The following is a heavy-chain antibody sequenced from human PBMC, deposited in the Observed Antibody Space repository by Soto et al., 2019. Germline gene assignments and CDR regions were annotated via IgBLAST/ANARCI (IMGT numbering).Heavy chain of an antibody. V-gene: IGHV4-4*02. CDR1: GDSISSCAW. CDR2: IYHSGNT. CDR3: ARDSRTGCSSTDCYMS. J-gene: IGHJ5*02. D-gene: IGHD2-2*01. Sequence: PSETLSLTCAVSGDSISSCAWWRWVRQSPGKGLQWIGEIYHSGNTRNNPSLKSRVSMSVDKSNNQFSLNLMSVTAADTATYYCARDSRTGCSSTDCYMSWGRGILVTVSS.